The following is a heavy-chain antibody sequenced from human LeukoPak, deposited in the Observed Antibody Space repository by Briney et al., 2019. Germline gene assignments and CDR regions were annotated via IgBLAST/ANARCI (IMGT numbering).Heavy chain of an antibody. V-gene: IGHV1-18*01. CDR1: GYTFTSYG. Sequence: ASVKVSCKASGYTFTSYGISWVRQAPGQGLEWMGWISAYNGNTNYAQKLQGRVTMTTDKSASTAYMELRSLRSDDTAVYYCARRYYDILTGYPKEDYWGQGTLVTVSS. CDR3: ARRYYDILTGYPKEDY. J-gene: IGHJ4*02. D-gene: IGHD3-9*01. CDR2: ISAYNGNT.